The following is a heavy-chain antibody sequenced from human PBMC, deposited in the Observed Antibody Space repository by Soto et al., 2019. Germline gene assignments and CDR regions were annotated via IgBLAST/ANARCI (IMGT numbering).Heavy chain of an antibody. CDR1: GGSISSGGYY. D-gene: IGHD3-22*01. CDR3: AREDSSGLKGSGAFDI. J-gene: IGHJ3*02. CDR2: IYYSGST. V-gene: IGHV4-31*03. Sequence: QVQLQESGPGLVKPSQTLSLTCTVSGGSISSGGYYWSWIRQHPGKGLEWIGYIYYSGSTYYNPSLKSRVTISVDTSKNQFHLKLSSVTAADTAVYYCAREDSSGLKGSGAFDIWGQGTMVTVSS.